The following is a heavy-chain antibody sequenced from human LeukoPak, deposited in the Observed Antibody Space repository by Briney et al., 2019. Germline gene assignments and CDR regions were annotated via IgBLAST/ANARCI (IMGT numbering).Heavy chain of an antibody. V-gene: IGHV3-21*04. Sequence: GGSLRLSCAASGFTFSTYSMNWVRQAPGKGLEWVSSISGSSNYIFYADSVKGRFTISRDNAENSLYLQMNSLRAEDTAVYYCARVDYYDSSVFDYWGQGTLVTVSS. D-gene: IGHD3-22*01. CDR3: ARVDYYDSSVFDY. CDR2: ISGSSNYI. J-gene: IGHJ4*02. CDR1: GFTFSTYS.